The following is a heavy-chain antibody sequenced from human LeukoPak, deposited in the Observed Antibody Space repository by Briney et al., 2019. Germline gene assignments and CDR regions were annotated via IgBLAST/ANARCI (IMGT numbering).Heavy chain of an antibody. CDR3: ARDDCSSISCYHNWFDP. D-gene: IGHD2-2*01. Sequence: QPGGPLRLSCAASGFTFSSYWMSWVRQAPGKGLEWVANIKQDGSEKYYVDSVKGRFTISRDNAKNSLYLQMNSLRAEDTAVYYCARDDCSSISCYHNWFDPWGQGTLVTVSP. V-gene: IGHV3-7*01. J-gene: IGHJ5*02. CDR1: GFTFSSYW. CDR2: IKQDGSEK.